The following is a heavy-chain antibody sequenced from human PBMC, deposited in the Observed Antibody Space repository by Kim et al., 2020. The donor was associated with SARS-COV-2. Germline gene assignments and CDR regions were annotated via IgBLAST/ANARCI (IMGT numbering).Heavy chain of an antibody. V-gene: IGHV3-33*05. Sequence: GGSLRLSCAASGFTFSSYGMHWVRQAPGKGLEWVAVISYDGSNKYYADSVKGRFTISRDNSKNTLYLQMNSLRAEDTAVYYCARDILARYDSSGYYYWYYYYGMDVWGQGTTVTVSS. J-gene: IGHJ6*02. CDR1: GFTFSSYG. D-gene: IGHD3-22*01. CDR3: ARDILARYDSSGYYYWYYYYGMDV. CDR2: ISYDGSNK.